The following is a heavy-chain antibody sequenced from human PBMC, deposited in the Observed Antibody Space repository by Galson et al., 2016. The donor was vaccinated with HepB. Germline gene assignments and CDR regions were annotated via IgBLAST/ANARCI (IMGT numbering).Heavy chain of an antibody. V-gene: IGHV3-30*18. Sequence: SLRLSCAASGFTFSSYGMHWVRQAPGKGLEWVAVISYDGSNKYYADSVKGRFTISRDNSKNTLYLQMNSLRAEDTAVYYCANCYYDSSGYYEEFGYWSQGTLVTVSS. CDR3: ANCYYDSSGYYEEFGY. D-gene: IGHD3-22*01. J-gene: IGHJ4*02. CDR2: ISYDGSNK. CDR1: GFTFSSYG.